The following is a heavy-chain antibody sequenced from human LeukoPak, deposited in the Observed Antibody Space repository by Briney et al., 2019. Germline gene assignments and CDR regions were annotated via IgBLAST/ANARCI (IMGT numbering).Heavy chain of an antibody. CDR2: MSGGGGST. J-gene: IGHJ4*02. Sequence: GGSLRLSCAASGFTFSSYGMSWFGQAPGKGLEGVSAMSGGGGSTFYADSVKGRFTISRDNSKNTLYLQMNSLRDEDTAVYYCAKSHCGSFSCSRAEFWGQGTLVTVSS. V-gene: IGHV3-23*01. D-gene: IGHD2-2*01. CDR1: GFTFSSYG. CDR3: AKSHCGSFSCSRAEF.